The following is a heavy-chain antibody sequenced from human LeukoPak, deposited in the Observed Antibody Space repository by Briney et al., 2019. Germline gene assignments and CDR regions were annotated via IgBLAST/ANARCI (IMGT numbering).Heavy chain of an antibody. Sequence: SETLSLTCAVYGGSFSGYYWSWIRQPPGKGLEWIGEINHSGSTNYNPSLKSRVTISVDTSKNQFSLKLSSVTAADTAVYYCARSDYWNDFDYWGQGTLVTVSS. CDR3: ARSDYWNDFDY. CDR1: GGSFSGYY. CDR2: INHSGST. J-gene: IGHJ4*02. D-gene: IGHD1-1*01. V-gene: IGHV4-34*01.